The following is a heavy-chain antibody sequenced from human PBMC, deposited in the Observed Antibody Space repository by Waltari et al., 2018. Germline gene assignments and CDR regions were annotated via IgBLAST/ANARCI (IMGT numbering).Heavy chain of an antibody. J-gene: IGHJ4*02. CDR1: GYSFTSYW. CDR3: ARRTYDFWSGYHY. CDR2: IYPGDADT. D-gene: IGHD3-3*01. V-gene: IGHV5-51*01. Sequence: EVQLVQSGAEVKKPGESLKISCKGSGYSFTSYWIGWVRQMPGKGLGWMGLIYPGDADTTYSPSCQGQVTISADTSISTAYLQWSSLKASDTAMYYCARRTYDFWSGYHYWGQGTLVTVSS.